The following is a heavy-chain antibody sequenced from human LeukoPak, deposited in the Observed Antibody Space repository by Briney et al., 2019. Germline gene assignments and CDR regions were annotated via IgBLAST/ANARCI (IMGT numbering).Heavy chain of an antibody. Sequence: GGSLRLSCAASGFTFSSYARSWVRQAPGKGLEWVSAISGSGGSTYYADSVKGGFTISRDNSKHTLHLQMNSLRAEDTAVYYCSKWKAIVLVPAARSPIDYWGQGTLVTVSS. CDR2: ISGSGGST. CDR3: SKWKAIVLVPAARSPIDY. J-gene: IGHJ4*02. D-gene: IGHD2-2*01. CDR1: GFTFSSYA. V-gene: IGHV3-23*01.